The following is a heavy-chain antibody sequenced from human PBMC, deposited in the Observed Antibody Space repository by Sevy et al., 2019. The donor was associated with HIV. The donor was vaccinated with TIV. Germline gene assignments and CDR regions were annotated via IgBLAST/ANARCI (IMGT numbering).Heavy chain of an antibody. J-gene: IGHJ4*02. CDR2: IWNDGSNK. D-gene: IGHD3-10*02. V-gene: IGHV3-33*06. Sequence: GSLRLSCAASGFTFSDYGMQWVRQAPGKGLEWVAVIWNDGSNKYYADSVKGRFTHSRDNSSNTLYLQMNSLRAEDTAAYSGAEDVRGDCIRPGDLDYWGQGTLVTVSS. CDR1: GFTFSDYG. CDR3: AEDVRGDCIRPGDLDY.